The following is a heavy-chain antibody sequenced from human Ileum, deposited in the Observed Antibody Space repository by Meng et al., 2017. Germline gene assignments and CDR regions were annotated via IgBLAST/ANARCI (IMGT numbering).Heavy chain of an antibody. V-gene: IGHV3-74*03. CDR3: AKDIHWGASDY. D-gene: IGHD7-27*01. CDR1: GFGFRSYW. CDR2: INPDGSNT. Sequence: EVRLGRSGGGLVQPGGSLRLSCAASGFGFRSYWMHWFRQVPGKGLVWVSRINPDGSNTKYADFVKGRFTISRDNAKNTLYLQLNSLGAEDTAIYYCAKDIHWGASDYWGQGTLVTVSS. J-gene: IGHJ4*02.